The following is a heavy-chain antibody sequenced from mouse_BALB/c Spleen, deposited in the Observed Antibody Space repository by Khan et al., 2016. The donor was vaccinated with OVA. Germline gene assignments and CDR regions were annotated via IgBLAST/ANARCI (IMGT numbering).Heavy chain of an antibody. J-gene: IGHJ2*01. Sequence: VQLQQSGPELVRPGASVKISCKASGYSFTGYFMNWVMQSHGKSLEWIGRINPHIGETFYNQRFKDKATLTVEDSSSTAHMELRSLSSEDSAVYYCTRIYRSDFDYWGQGTTLTVSS. V-gene: IGHV1-20*02. CDR3: TRIYRSDFDY. D-gene: IGHD1-1*01. CDR1: GYSFTGYF. CDR2: INPHIGET.